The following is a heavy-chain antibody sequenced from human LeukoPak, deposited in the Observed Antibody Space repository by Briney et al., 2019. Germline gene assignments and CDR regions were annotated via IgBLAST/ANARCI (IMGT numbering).Heavy chain of an antibody. V-gene: IGHV4-34*01. CDR3: ARAGIVARRGGVFDY. Sequence: SETLSLTCAVYGGSFSGYYWSWIRQPPGKRLEWIGEINHSGSTNYNPSLKSRVTISVDTSKNQFSLKLSSVTAADTAVYYCARAGIVARRGGVFDYWGQGTLVTVPS. CDR2: INHSGST. D-gene: IGHD6-6*01. J-gene: IGHJ4*02. CDR1: GGSFSGYY.